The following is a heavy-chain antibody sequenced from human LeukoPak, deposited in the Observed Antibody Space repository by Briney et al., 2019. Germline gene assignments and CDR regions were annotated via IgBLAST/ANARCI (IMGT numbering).Heavy chain of an antibody. D-gene: IGHD1-26*01. CDR3: ARDTSGSYFWDTDAFDI. Sequence: PSETLSLTXTVSGGSISSYYWSWIRQPAGKGLEWIGRVYTSGSTNYNPSLKSRVTMSVDTSKNQFSLKLSSVTAADTAVYYCARDTSGSYFWDTDAFDIWGQGTMVTVPS. V-gene: IGHV4-4*07. CDR2: VYTSGST. CDR1: GGSISSYY. J-gene: IGHJ3*02.